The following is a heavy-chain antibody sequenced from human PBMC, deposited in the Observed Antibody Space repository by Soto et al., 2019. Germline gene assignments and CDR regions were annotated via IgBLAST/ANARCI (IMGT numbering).Heavy chain of an antibody. CDR1: GGSFSGYY. V-gene: IGHV4-34*01. D-gene: IGHD1-1*01. J-gene: IGHJ5*02. Sequence: SETLSLTCAVYGGSFSGYYWSWIRQPPEKGLEWIGEINHSGSTNYNPSLKSRVTISVDTSKNQFSLKLTSLTAADTAVYYCARHLGCRRTERFDPWGQGTLVTVSS. CDR3: ARHLGCRRTERFDP. CDR2: INHSGST.